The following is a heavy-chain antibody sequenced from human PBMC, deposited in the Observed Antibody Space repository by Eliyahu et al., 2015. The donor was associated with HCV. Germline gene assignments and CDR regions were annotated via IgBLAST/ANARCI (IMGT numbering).Heavy chain of an antibody. CDR1: GGSINNNY. CDR3: ARVGGYGPSSYYYYGLDV. Sequence: QVQLQESGPGLVKPSETLSLTCTVSGGSINNNYWSWIRQPPGQGLEWIGHVYSSGAPNYNPSLRSRVSISVDTSKTQFSLRLASVTTADTAVYFCARVGGYGPSSYYYYGLDVWGQGTTVTVSS. D-gene: IGHD3-10*01. J-gene: IGHJ6*02. V-gene: IGHV4-59*01. CDR2: VYSSGAP.